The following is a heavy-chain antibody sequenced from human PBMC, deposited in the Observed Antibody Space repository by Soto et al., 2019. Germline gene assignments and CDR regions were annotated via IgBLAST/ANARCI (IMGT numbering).Heavy chain of an antibody. CDR1: GFTFSSYA. CDR2: ISGSGGST. V-gene: IGHV3-23*01. D-gene: IGHD5-18*01. Sequence: GGSLRLSCAASGFTFSSYAMSWVRQAPGKGREWVSAISGSGGSTYYADSVKGRFTISRDNSKNTLYLQMNSLRAEDTAVYYCAKIQLWSENFDYWGQGTLVTVSS. CDR3: AKIQLWSENFDY. J-gene: IGHJ4*02.